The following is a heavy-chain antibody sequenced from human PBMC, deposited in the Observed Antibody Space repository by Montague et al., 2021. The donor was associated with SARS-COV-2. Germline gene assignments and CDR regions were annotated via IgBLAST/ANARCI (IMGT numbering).Heavy chain of an antibody. Sequence: KYNPSLKSRVSISVDTSKNQFTLKLTSVTAADTAMYYCAKEREVVRAARKLVACDLWGKGKMGTVS. CDR3: AKEREVVRAARKLVACDL. D-gene: IGHD2-2*01. J-gene: IGHJ6*03. V-gene: IGHV4-34*01.